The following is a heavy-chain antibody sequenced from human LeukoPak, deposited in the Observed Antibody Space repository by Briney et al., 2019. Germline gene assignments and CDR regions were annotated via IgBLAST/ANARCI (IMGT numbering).Heavy chain of an antibody. CDR3: AGAPAGSLEWLSPFDY. J-gene: IGHJ4*02. CDR2: IYASGST. V-gene: IGHV4-61*02. D-gene: IGHD3-3*01. Sequence: SETLSLTCTVSGGSISSASYYWSWIRQPAWKALEWIGRIYASGSTNYNPSLKYRVTITTDTSKNQLSLKLSSVTAADTAVYYCAGAPAGSLEWLSPFDYWGQGTLVTVSS. CDR1: GGSISSASYY.